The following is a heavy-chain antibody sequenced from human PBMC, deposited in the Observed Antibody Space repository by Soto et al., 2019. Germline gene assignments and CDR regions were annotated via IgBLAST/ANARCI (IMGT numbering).Heavy chain of an antibody. CDR3: VSGHAMDV. J-gene: IGHJ6*02. V-gene: IGHV3-7*01. Sequence: GGSLRLSCAASGLTFSSYWMNWVRQAPGKGLEWVANIKEDGIEKYYVDSVKGRFTISRDNVKKSLFLQMNSLRADDTAVYHGVSGHAMDVFGRGTTVTVCS. CDR1: GLTFSSYW. CDR2: IKEDGIEK.